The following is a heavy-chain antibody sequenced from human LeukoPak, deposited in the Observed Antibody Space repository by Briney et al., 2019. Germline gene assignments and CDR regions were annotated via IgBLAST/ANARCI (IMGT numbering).Heavy chain of an antibody. CDR1: GYTFTGYY. Sequence: ASVKVSCKASGYTFTGYYMHWVRQAPGQGLELMGWINPNSGGTNYAQKFQGRVTMTRDTSISTAYMELSRLRSDDTAVYYCARAGGGRLRSYFDYWGQGTLVTVSS. D-gene: IGHD4-17*01. CDR2: INPNSGGT. J-gene: IGHJ4*02. V-gene: IGHV1-2*02. CDR3: ARAGGGRLRSYFDY.